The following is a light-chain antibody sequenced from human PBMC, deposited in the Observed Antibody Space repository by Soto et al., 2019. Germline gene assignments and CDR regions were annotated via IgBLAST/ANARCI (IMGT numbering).Light chain of an antibody. Sequence: DIQMTQSPSSLSASVGDRVTITCRASQGISNYLAWYQQKPGKVPKILIYAASTLQSGLPSRFSGSGSGTDFTLTISSLQPEDVANYYCQKYNSAPRTSGQGTKVEIK. CDR3: QKYNSAPRT. CDR1: QGISNY. V-gene: IGKV1-27*01. J-gene: IGKJ1*01. CDR2: AAS.